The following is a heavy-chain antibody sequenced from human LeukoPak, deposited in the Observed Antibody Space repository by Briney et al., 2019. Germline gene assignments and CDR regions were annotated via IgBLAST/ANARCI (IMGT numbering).Heavy chain of an antibody. J-gene: IGHJ6*03. CDR1: GYSISTSYY. V-gene: IGHV4-38-2*02. CDR2: IYHSGNT. Sequence: PSETLSLTCTVSGYSISTSYYWGWIRQPPGKGLEWIGSIYHSGNTYYNPSLKSRVTISVDTSKNQFSLKLNSVTAADTAVYYCARGIVVVAQLGFYFYYMDVWGKGTTVTISS. D-gene: IGHD2-15*01. CDR3: ARGIVVVAQLGFYFYYMDV.